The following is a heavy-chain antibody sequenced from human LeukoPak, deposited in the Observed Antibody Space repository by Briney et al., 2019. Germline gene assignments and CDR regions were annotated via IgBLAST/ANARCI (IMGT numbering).Heavy chain of an antibody. CDR2: IYYSGST. Sequence: SETLSLTCTASGGSIGSYYWSWIRQTPGKGLEWIGYIYYSGSTYYNPSLKSRVTISVDTSKNQFSLKLSSVTAADTAVYYCARVIDDYVWGSYRLWCFDYWGQGTLVTVSS. V-gene: IGHV4-59*12. CDR3: ARVIDDYVWGSYRLWCFDY. J-gene: IGHJ4*02. CDR1: GGSIGSYY. D-gene: IGHD3-16*02.